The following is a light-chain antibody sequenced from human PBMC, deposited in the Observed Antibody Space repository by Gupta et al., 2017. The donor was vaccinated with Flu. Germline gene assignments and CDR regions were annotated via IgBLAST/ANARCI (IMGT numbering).Light chain of an antibody. V-gene: IGKV1-5*03. CDR1: QSISSW. CDR2: TAS. CDR3: QHDNSCLWT. Sequence: DIQMTQSPSTLPASVGDRVTITCRASQSISSWLAWYQQKPGKAPKLLIYTASTLENGVPSRFSGSGSGTEFPLTITSLQPDDFATYYCQHDNSCLWTFGQGTKVEIK. J-gene: IGKJ1*01.